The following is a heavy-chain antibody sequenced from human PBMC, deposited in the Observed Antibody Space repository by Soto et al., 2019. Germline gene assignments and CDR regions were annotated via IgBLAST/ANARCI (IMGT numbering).Heavy chain of an antibody. V-gene: IGHV3-30*18. D-gene: IGHD3-10*01. CDR1: GFTFSSYG. CDR3: AKDTKDVLLWFGELLFWADYYYGMDV. J-gene: IGHJ6*02. CDR2: ISYDGSNK. Sequence: GGSLRLSCAASGFTFSSYGMHWVRQAPGKGLEWVAVISYDGSNKYYADSVKGRFTISRDNSKNTLYLQMNSLRAEDTAVYYCAKDTKDVLLWFGELLFWADYYYGMDVWGQGTTVTVSS.